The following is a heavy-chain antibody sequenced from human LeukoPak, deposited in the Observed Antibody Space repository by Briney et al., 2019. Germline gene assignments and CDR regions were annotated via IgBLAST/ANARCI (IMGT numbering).Heavy chain of an antibody. V-gene: IGHV4-59*12. CDR2: IYYSGST. Sequence: PSETLSLTCTVSGGSISNYYWSWIRQPPGKGLEWIGYIYYSGSTNYNPSLKSRVTISIDTSKNQFSLKLNSVTAADTAVYYCARDRGYSYAFDYWGQGTLVTVSS. D-gene: IGHD5-18*01. J-gene: IGHJ4*02. CDR1: GGSISNYY. CDR3: ARDRGYSYAFDY.